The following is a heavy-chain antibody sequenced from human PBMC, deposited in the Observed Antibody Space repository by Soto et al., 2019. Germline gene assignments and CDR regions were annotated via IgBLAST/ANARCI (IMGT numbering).Heavy chain of an antibody. D-gene: IGHD3-22*01. J-gene: IGHJ4*02. CDR1: GLTFSSYG. CDR3: AKAAMIVVVMEGFFDY. Sequence: GGSLRLSCAASGLTFSSYGMHWVRQAPGKGLEWVAVISYDGSNKYYADSVKGRFTISRDNSKNTLYLQMNSLRAEDTAVYYCAKAAMIVVVMEGFFDYWGQGTLVTVSS. CDR2: ISYDGSNK. V-gene: IGHV3-30*18.